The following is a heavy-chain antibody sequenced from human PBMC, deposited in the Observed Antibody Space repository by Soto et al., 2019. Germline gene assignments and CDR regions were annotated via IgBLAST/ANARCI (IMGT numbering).Heavy chain of an antibody. CDR1: GGSINSYY. V-gene: IGHV4-59*12. Sequence: SETLSLTCTVSGGSINSYYWSWIRQSPEKGLEWIGYIYGSGSTNYNPSLKSRVTISVDTSKNHFSLTLNSVTAADSAVYYCAKNFDYWGQGTLVTVSS. J-gene: IGHJ4*02. CDR3: AKNFDY. CDR2: IYGSGST.